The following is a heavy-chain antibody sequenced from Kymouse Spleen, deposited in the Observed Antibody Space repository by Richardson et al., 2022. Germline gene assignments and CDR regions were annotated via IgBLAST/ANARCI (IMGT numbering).Heavy chain of an antibody. D-gene: IGHD4-11,IGHD4-11*01. CDR2: TRNKANSYTT. J-gene: IGHJ6*02. CDR3: AMTTAYGMDV. Sequence: EVQLVESGGGLVQPGGSLRLSCAASGFTFSDHYMDWVRQAPGKGLEWVGRTRNKANSYTTEYAASVKGRFTISRDDSKNSLYLQMNSLKTEDTAVYYCAMTTAYGMDVWGQGTTVTVSS. CDR1: GFTFSDHY. V-gene: IGHV3-72*01.